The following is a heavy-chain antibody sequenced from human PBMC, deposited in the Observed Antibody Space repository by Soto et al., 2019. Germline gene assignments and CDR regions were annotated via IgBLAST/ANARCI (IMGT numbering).Heavy chain of an antibody. CDR1: GGSISNYY. D-gene: IGHD6-6*01. CDR2: IYYSGST. CDR3: AAPPRY. Sequence: QVQLQESGPGLVKPSETLSLTCTVSGGSISNYYWSWIRQTPGKGLECIGYIYYSGSTNYNPSPQSRVTISVDTSKNQFSLNLTSVTAADTAVYYCAAPPRYWGQGTLVTVSS. V-gene: IGHV4-59*01. J-gene: IGHJ4*02.